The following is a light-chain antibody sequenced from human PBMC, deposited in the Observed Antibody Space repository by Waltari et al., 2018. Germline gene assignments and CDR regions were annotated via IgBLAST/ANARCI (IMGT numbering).Light chain of an antibody. J-gene: IGLJ2*01. CDR1: SSNIGSNY. Sequence: QSVLTQPPSASGTPGQRVTISCFGSSSNIGSNYVYWYQQLPGTAPKLLIYRSNQRPSGVPDRFSGSKSGTSASLTISGLRSEEEADYHCAAWDDSLSGVVFGGGTKLTVL. V-gene: IGLV1-47*01. CDR2: RSN. CDR3: AAWDDSLSGVV.